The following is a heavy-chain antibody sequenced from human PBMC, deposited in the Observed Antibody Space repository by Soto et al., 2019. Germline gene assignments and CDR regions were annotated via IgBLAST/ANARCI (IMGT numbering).Heavy chain of an antibody. J-gene: IGHJ4*02. Sequence: GESLKISCAGSGIAFSRYWIHWVRQAPGKGLVWVSRISSDGSSTTYADSVKGRFTISRDNAKNTLYLQMNSLRAEDTAVYYCARESSGYSSYFDYWGQGTLVTVSS. CDR1: GIAFSRYW. CDR3: ARESSGYSSYFDY. D-gene: IGHD5-12*01. CDR2: ISSDGSST. V-gene: IGHV3-74*01.